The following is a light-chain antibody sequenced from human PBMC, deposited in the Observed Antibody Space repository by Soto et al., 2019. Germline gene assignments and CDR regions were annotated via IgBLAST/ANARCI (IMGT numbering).Light chain of an antibody. V-gene: IGLV1-40*01. J-gene: IGLJ3*02. Sequence: QSVLTQPPSVSGAPGQRVTISCTGSSSNIGAGYDVHWYQQLPGTAPKLLIYGNSNRPSRVPDRFSGSKSGTSACLAITGIQAEDEADYYCQSYDSSLRGVFGGGTKLTVL. CDR2: GNS. CDR1: SSNIGAGYD. CDR3: QSYDSSLRGV.